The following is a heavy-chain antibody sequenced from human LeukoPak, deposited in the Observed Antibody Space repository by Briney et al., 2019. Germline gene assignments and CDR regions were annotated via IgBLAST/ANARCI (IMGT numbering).Heavy chain of an antibody. V-gene: IGHV3-23*01. CDR1: GFTFSSYA. CDR3: AIMHPYYDGSGYWVQ. CDR2: ISTSGGSS. Sequence: GGSLRLSCAASGFTFSSYAMSWVRQAPGKGLEWVSGISTSGGSSSYADSVKGRFTISRDNPRNTLYMQMNSLRADDTALYYCAIMHPYYDGSGYWVQWGQGTLVTVSS. J-gene: IGHJ4*02. D-gene: IGHD3-22*01.